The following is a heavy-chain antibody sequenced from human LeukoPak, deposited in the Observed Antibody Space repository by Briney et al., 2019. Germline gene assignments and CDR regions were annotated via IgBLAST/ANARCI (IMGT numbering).Heavy chain of an antibody. D-gene: IGHD5-12*01. J-gene: IGHJ4*02. CDR2: ISSSSSYI. Sequence: PGGSLRLSCAASQFTVSSYSINWVRQAPGKGLEWVSSISSSSSYIYYADSVKGRFTISRDNAKNSLYLQMNSLRAEDTAVYYCARAVDDGDYFDYWGQGTLVTVSS. V-gene: IGHV3-21*01. CDR1: QFTVSSYS. CDR3: ARAVDDGDYFDY.